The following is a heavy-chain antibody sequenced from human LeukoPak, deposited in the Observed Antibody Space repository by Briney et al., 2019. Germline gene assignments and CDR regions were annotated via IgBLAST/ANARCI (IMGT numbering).Heavy chain of an antibody. J-gene: IGHJ4*02. D-gene: IGHD3-22*01. CDR3: ARLRTPHYYDSSGYYFDY. V-gene: IGHV1-69*05. CDR1: GGTFSSYA. CDR2: IIPIFGTA. Sequence: ASVKVSCKASGGTFSSYAISWVRQAPGQGLEWMGGIIPIFGTASYAQKFQGRVTITTDESTSTAYMELSSLRSEDTAVYYCARLRTPHYYDSSGYYFDYWGQGTLVTVSS.